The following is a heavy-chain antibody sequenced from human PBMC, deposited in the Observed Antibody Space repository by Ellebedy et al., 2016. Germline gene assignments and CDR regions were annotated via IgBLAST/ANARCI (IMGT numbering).Heavy chain of an antibody. CDR3: ARKRTNWGYPQSPLDI. CDR1: GFTFSDFA. Sequence: GGSLRLSCVASGFTFSDFAMSWVRQAPGKGLEWVSSISRTATYIYYADSVKGRFTISRDNAKISLYLQMNSLRAEDTAVYYCARKRTNWGYPQSPLDIWGQGTMVTVSS. D-gene: IGHD7-27*01. V-gene: IGHV3-21*01. CDR2: ISRTATYI. J-gene: IGHJ3*02.